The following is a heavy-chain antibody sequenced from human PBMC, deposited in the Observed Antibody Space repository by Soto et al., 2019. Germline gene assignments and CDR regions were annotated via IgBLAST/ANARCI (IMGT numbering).Heavy chain of an antibody. CDR1: GYTFTGYY. CDR3: ARDGLRGSNYYGMDV. Sequence: QVQLVQSGAEVKKPGASVKVSCKASGYTFTGYYMHWVRQAPGQGLEWMGWINPNSGGTNYAQKFQGRVTMTRDTSISTAYMELSRLRSDDTAVYYCARDGLRGSNYYGMDVWGQGTTVTVSS. D-gene: IGHD3-16*01. CDR2: INPNSGGT. V-gene: IGHV1-2*02. J-gene: IGHJ6*02.